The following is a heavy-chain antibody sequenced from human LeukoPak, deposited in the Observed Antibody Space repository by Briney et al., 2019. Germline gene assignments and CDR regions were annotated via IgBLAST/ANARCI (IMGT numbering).Heavy chain of an antibody. CDR2: IRYDGSNK. CDR1: GFTFSSYG. J-gene: IGHJ4*02. Sequence: PGGSLRLSCAASGFTFSSYGMHWVRQAPGKGLEWVAFIRYDGSNKYYADYVKGRFTISRDNSKNTLYLQMNSLRAEDTAVYYGAKDFYDRDGYNVAAFDYWGQGTLVTVSS. CDR3: AKDFYDRDGYNVAAFDY. V-gene: IGHV3-30*02. D-gene: IGHD5-24*01.